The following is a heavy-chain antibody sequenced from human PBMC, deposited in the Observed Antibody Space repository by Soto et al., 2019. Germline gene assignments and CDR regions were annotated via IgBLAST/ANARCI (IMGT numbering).Heavy chain of an antibody. CDR3: AKKYYDSSGYFY. Sequence: GGSLRLSCAASGFTFSSYAMSWVRQAPGKGLEWVSAISGSGGSTYYVDSVKGRFTISRDNSKNTLYLQMNSLRAEDTAVYYCAKKYYDSSGYFYWGQGTLVTISS. CDR1: GFTFSSYA. D-gene: IGHD3-22*01. V-gene: IGHV3-23*01. CDR2: ISGSGGST. J-gene: IGHJ4*02.